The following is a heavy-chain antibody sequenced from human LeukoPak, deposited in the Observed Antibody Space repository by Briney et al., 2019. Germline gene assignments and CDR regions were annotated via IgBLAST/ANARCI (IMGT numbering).Heavy chain of an antibody. CDR2: INHSGST. V-gene: IGHV4-39*01. J-gene: IGHJ4*02. CDR3: ARQAGGY. D-gene: IGHD1-26*01. Sequence: SETLSLTCTVSGGSISSSSYYWGWIRQPPGKGLEWIGEINHSGSTNYNPSLKSRVTISVDTSKNQFSLKLSSVTAADTAVYYCARQAGGYWGQGTLVTVSS. CDR1: GGSISSSSYY.